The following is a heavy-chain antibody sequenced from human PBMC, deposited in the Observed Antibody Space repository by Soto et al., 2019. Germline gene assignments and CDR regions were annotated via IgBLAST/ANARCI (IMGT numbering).Heavy chain of an antibody. J-gene: IGHJ6*03. D-gene: IGHD4-4*01. Sequence: PGGSLRLSCAASGFTVSSNYMSWVRQAPGKGLEWVSVIYSGGSTYYADSVKGRFTISRDNSKNTLYLQMNSLRAEDTAVYYCARLRGYDYSNYRYYYYYMDVWGKGTTVTVSS. CDR1: GFTVSSNY. CDR3: ARLRGYDYSNYRYYYYYMDV. CDR2: IYSGGST. V-gene: IGHV3-66*01.